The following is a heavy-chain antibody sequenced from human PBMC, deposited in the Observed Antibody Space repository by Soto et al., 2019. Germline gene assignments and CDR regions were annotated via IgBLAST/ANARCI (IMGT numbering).Heavy chain of an antibody. Sequence: PSETLSLTCTVSGGSISSYYWSWIRQPPGKGLEWIGYIYFRGTTNYNPSLKSRVTMSADTSKNQFSLKLNSVTAADTAVYYCVLMNYYDTTDYTCCYWGQEMMVTVS. J-gene: IGHJ4*02. CDR2: IYFRGTT. CDR3: VLMNYYDTTDYTCCY. V-gene: IGHV4-59*01. D-gene: IGHD3-22*01. CDR1: GGSISSYY.